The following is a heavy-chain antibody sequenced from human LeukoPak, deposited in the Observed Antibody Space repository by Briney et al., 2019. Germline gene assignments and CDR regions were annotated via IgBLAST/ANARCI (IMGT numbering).Heavy chain of an antibody. Sequence: ASVKVSCKASGYTFTSYGISWVRQAPGQGLEWMGWISAYNGNTNYAQKLQGRVTMTTDTSTSTAYMEPRSLRSDDTAVYYCARGGHDFSGYSTWFDPWGQGTLVTVSS. CDR3: ARGGHDFSGYSTWFDP. CDR1: GYTFTSYG. V-gene: IGHV1-18*01. J-gene: IGHJ5*02. D-gene: IGHD3-3*01. CDR2: ISAYNGNT.